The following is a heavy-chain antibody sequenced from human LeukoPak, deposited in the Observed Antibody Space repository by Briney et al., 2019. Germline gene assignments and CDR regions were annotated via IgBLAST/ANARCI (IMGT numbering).Heavy chain of an antibody. Sequence: PSETLSLTCTVSGGSTSGSNYYWGWIRQPPGKGLEWIGSIYYNGDTYYNPSLKSRVTMSVDTSKNQFSLKLSSVSAADTAVYYCARPGYSYATPHYYYMDVWGKGTTVTVSS. CDR1: GGSTSGSNYY. D-gene: IGHD5-18*01. V-gene: IGHV4-39*01. CDR2: IYYNGDT. J-gene: IGHJ6*03. CDR3: ARPGYSYATPHYYYMDV.